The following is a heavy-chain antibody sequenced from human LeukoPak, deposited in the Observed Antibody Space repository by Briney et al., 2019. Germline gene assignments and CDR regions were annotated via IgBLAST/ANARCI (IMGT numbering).Heavy chain of an antibody. D-gene: IGHD6-13*01. CDR1: GYTFTSYA. CDR3: ARDSIAAAGTSWFDP. J-gene: IGHJ5*02. CDR2: INAGNGNT. V-gene: IGHV1-3*03. Sequence: GASVKVSCKASGYTFTSYAMHWVRQAPGQRLEWMGWINAGNGNTKYSQEFQGRVTITRDTSASTAYMELSSLRSEDMAVYYCARDSIAAAGTSWFDPWGQGTLVTVSS.